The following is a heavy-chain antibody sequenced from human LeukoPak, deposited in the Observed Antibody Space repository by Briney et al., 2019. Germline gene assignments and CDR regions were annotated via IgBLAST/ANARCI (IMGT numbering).Heavy chain of an antibody. CDR1: GFTVSSNY. CDR3: ARDRSSSWYVFDY. Sequence: GGSLRLSCAASGFTVSSNYMSWVRQAPGKGLEWVSVIYSGGSTYYADSVKGRFTIPRDNSKNTLYLQMNSLRAEDMAVYYCARDRSSSWYVFDYWGQGTLVTVSS. CDR2: IYSGGST. J-gene: IGHJ4*02. V-gene: IGHV3-66*01. D-gene: IGHD6-13*01.